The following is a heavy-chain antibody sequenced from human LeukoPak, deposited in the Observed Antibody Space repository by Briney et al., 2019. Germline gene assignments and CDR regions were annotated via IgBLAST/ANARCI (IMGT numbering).Heavy chain of an antibody. J-gene: IGHJ4*02. CDR2: IYYSGST. CDR1: GGSISSSSYY. V-gene: IGHV4-39*01. CDR3: ARHLGPTYYYGSGSYFDY. D-gene: IGHD3-10*01. Sequence: SETLSLTCTVSGGSISSSSYYWGWIRQPPGKGLEWIGSIYYSGSTYYNPSLKSRVTIAVDTSKNQFYLKLSSVTAADTAVYYCARHLGPTYYYGSGSYFDYWGQGTLVTVSS.